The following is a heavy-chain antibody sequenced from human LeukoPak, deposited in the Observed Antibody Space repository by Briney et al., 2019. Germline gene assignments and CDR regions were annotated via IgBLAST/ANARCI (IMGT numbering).Heavy chain of an antibody. CDR2: ISTTSSHI. CDR1: GFTFSRFS. V-gene: IGHV3-21*01. D-gene: IGHD3-16*01. CDR3: ARGAGVGSYVPFDL. Sequence: GGSLRLSCAGSGFTFSRFSMYWVRQTPGKGLECVSSISTTSSHIYDADSVTGRVTTSRDNARNSLSLQMNSLRVEDTGVYYCARGAGVGSYVPFDLWGQGTRVTVSS. J-gene: IGHJ4*02.